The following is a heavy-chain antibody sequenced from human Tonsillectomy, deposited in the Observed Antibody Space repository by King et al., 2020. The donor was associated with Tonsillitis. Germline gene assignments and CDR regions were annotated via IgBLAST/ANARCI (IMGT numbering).Heavy chain of an antibody. CDR1: GFTFSSYS. CDR2: ISSSSSYI. CDR3: ARDGTERSGNWFDP. D-gene: IGHD1-1*01. V-gene: IGHV3-21*01. Sequence: VQLVESGGGLVKPGGSLRLSCAASGFTFSSYSMNWVRQAPGKGLEWASSISSSSSYIYYADSVKGRFTISRENAKNSLYLQMNSLRAEDTAVYYCARDGTERSGNWFDPWGQGTLVTVSS. J-gene: IGHJ5*02.